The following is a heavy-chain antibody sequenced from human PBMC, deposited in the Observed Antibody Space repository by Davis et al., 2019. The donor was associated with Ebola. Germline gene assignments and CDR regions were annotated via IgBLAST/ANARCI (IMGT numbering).Heavy chain of an antibody. CDR1: GGSISSGGYS. CDR3: ARDREDYGGNSYYYYYYMDV. Sequence: PSETLSLTCAVSGGSISSGGYSWSWIRQPPEKGLEWIGYIYHSGSTYYNPSLKSRVTISVDTSKNQFSLKLSSVTAADTAVYYCARDREDYGGNSYYYYYYMDVWGKGTTVTVSS. CDR2: IYHSGST. J-gene: IGHJ6*03. V-gene: IGHV4-30-2*05. D-gene: IGHD4-23*01.